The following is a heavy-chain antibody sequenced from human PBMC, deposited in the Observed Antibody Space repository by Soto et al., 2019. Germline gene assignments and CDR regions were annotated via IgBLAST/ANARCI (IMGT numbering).Heavy chain of an antibody. CDR2: ILVDGRT. V-gene: IGHV3-23*01. D-gene: IGHD2-8*02. CDR3: AKATATGGGAFDF. J-gene: IGHJ3*01. CDR1: GFPCGSYD. Sequence: GGSLRLSCAASGFPCGSYDMTWVRQSPGKGLEWVSTILVDGRTFYVDSVKGRFTISRDNSRNTVYLQMNSLTAGDTALYYCAKATATGGGAFDFCGQGTMVTVSS.